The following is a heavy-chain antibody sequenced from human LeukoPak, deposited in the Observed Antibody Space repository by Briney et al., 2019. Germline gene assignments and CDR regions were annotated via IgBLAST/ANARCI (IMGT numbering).Heavy chain of an antibody. Sequence: GASVTVSCKASGYTFPSFAMHWVRQAPGQRREWMGWINAANGNTKYSQEFQGRVTITRDTSATTAYMELSSLRSEDMAVYYCARGGDEIWWLPDYWGQGTLVTVSS. CDR1: GYTFPSFA. CDR2: INAANGNT. CDR3: ARGGDEIWWLPDY. V-gene: IGHV1-3*03. J-gene: IGHJ4*02. D-gene: IGHD5-12*01.